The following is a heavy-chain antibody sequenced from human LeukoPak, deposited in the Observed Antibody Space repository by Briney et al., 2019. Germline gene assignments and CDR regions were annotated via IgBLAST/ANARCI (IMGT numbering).Heavy chain of an antibody. Sequence: PGGSLRLSCTASGFTFGDYAMSWVRQAPGKGLEWVGFIRSKAYGGITEYAASVKGRFTISRDDSKSIAYLQMNSLKTEDTAVYYCTSENDVLRFLEWLLPTDYWGQGTLVTVSS. CDR2: IRSKAYGGIT. CDR3: TSENDVLRFLEWLLPTDY. D-gene: IGHD3-3*01. J-gene: IGHJ4*02. V-gene: IGHV3-49*04. CDR1: GFTFGDYA.